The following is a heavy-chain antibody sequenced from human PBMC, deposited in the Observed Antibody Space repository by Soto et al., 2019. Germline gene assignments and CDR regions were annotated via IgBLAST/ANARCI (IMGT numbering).Heavy chain of an antibody. CDR3: VKDVYSGSSGQFDL. V-gene: IGHV3-23*01. CDR2: ISATDVAT. CDR1: GFSFSSYA. D-gene: IGHD1-26*01. Sequence: EVQLLESGGGLVQPGGSLRLSCAASGFSFSSYAMGWVRQAPGKGLEWVSIISATDVATYYADSVKGHFIIARDDSRMTLFLQMNSLRAEDTAVYHCVKDVYSGSSGQFDLWGQGTLVTVSS. J-gene: IGHJ5*02.